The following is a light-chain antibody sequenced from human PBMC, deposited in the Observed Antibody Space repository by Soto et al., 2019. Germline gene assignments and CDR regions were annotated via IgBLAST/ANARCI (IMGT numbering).Light chain of an antibody. CDR1: QSISSR. V-gene: IGKV1-5*03. Sequence: DIQMTQSPSTLSGSVGDRVTITCRASQSISSRLAWYQLKPGKDPKLLIYKASTLKSGVPSRFSGSGSGTEFTLTISSLHPDEFATYYCQHKYSYSEALGGGTKVELK. CDR3: QHKYSYSEA. CDR2: KAS. J-gene: IGKJ4*02.